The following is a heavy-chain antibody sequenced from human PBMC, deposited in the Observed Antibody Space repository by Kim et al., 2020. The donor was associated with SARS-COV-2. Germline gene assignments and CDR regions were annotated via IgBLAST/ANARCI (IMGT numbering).Heavy chain of an antibody. CDR3: ARGERFLEWLLSGASFDY. CDR2: ISYDGSNK. Sequence: GGSLRLSCAASGFTFSSYAMHWVRQAPGKGLEWVAVISYDGSNKYYADSVKGRFTISRDNSKNTLYLQMNSLRAEDTAVYYCARGERFLEWLLSGASFDYWGQGTLVTVSS. J-gene: IGHJ4*02. CDR1: GFTFSSYA. D-gene: IGHD3-3*01. V-gene: IGHV3-30*04.